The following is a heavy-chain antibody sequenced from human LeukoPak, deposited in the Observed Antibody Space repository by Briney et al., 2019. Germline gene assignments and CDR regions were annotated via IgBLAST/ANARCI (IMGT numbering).Heavy chain of an antibody. CDR1: GFTFSSYS. CDR3: ARITAIAARPATIGPYYYGMDV. Sequence: GGSLRLSCAASGFTFSSYSMNWVRQAPGKGLEWVSSISSSSSYIYYADSVKGRFTISRDNAKNSLYLQMNSLRAEDTAVYYCARITAIAARPATIGPYYYGMDVWGQGTTVTVPS. D-gene: IGHD6-6*01. CDR2: ISSSSSYI. J-gene: IGHJ6*02. V-gene: IGHV3-21*01.